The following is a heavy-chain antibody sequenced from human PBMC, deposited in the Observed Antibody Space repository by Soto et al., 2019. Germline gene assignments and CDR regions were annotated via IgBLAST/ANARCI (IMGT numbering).Heavy chain of an antibody. CDR1: GISFSSYS. CDR2: ISSSSSTI. V-gene: IGHV3-48*02. CDR3: AREKVGYRGYDLVPEEY. J-gene: IGHJ4*02. Sequence: EGSLRLPCAASGISFSSYSMNWFRHAPGKGLEWVSYISSSSSTIYYAVSVKGRFTISRENAKNSLYLQMNSLRDEDTAVYYCAREKVGYRGYDLVPEEYWGQASLATVPS. D-gene: IGHD5-12*01.